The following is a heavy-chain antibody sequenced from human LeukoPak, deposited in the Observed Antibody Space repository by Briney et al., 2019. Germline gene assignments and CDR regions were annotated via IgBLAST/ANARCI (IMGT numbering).Heavy chain of an antibody. J-gene: IGHJ4*02. D-gene: IGHD2-21*02. CDR1: GFTFTSYW. CDR2: TKHDGSER. V-gene: IGHV3-7*04. Sequence: GGSLRLSCAASGFTFTSYWMTWVRQAPGKGLEWVANTKHDGSERYYVDSVKGRFTISRDNVKNSLFLQMDSRRAEDTAVYYCARGGLYGDYYFDYWGQGTLVTVTS. CDR3: ARGGLYGDYYFDY.